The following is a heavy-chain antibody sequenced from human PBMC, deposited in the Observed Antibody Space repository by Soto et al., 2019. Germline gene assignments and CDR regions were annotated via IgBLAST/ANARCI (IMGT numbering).Heavy chain of an antibody. CDR2: ISAHNGNT. CDR1: GYTFTSYG. V-gene: IGHV1-18*01. D-gene: IGHD1-26*01. J-gene: IGHJ4*02. Sequence: QVQLVQSGAEVRKPGASVKVSCKASGYTFTSYGLTWVRQAPGQGLEWMGWISAHNGNTNYAQKLQGRVTMTTDTATSTAYMELRSLRSDDTAVYYCASSREGGSGRYFDYWGQGPLVTVSS. CDR3: ASSREGGSGRYFDY.